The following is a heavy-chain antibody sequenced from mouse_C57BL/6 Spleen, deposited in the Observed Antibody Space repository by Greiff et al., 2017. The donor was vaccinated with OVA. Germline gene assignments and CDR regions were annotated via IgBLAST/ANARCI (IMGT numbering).Heavy chain of an antibody. V-gene: IGHV1-74*01. CDR3: AIWGDYDEIAY. Sequence: QVQLQQSGAELVKPGASVKVSCKASGYTFTSSWMHWVKQRPGQGLEWIGRIHPSDSDTKYNQKFKGKATLTVEQSSITAYMQLSSLTSEDSAVYYCAIWGDYDEIAYWGQGTLVTVSA. D-gene: IGHD2-4*01. CDR2: IHPSDSDT. CDR1: GYTFTSSW. J-gene: IGHJ3*01.